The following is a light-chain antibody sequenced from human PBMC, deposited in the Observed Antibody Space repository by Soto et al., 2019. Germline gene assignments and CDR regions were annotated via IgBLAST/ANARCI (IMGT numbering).Light chain of an antibody. J-gene: IGLJ2*01. CDR1: SSDVGAYDY. CDR3: SSYTSISTLV. V-gene: IGLV2-14*01. Sequence: QSALTQPASVSGSPGQSITLSCTGTSSDVGAYDYVSWYQQHPGRAPKLMIYEVTKRPSGVSNRFSGSKSGNTASLTISGLQAEDESDYYCSSYTSISTLVFGGGTKLTVL. CDR2: EVT.